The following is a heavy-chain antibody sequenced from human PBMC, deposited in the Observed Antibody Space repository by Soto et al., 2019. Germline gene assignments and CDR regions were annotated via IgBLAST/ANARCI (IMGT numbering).Heavy chain of an antibody. J-gene: IGHJ4*02. CDR1: GFTFSSYW. CDR2: INSDGSST. V-gene: IGHV3-74*01. Sequence: EVQLVESGGGLVQPGGSLRLSCAASGFTFSSYWMHWVRQAPGKGLVWISRINSDGSSTSYADSVKGRFTISRDNAKNTLFLQMNRLRAEDTAVYYCARGEDHGDSLNYWGQGTLVTVSS. CDR3: ARGEDHGDSLNY. D-gene: IGHD4-17*01.